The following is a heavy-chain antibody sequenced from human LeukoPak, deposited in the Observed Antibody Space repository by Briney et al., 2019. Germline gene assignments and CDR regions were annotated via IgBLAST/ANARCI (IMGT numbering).Heavy chain of an antibody. J-gene: IGHJ1*01. V-gene: IGHV3-33*06. D-gene: IGHD2-2*02. CDR1: GFTFSSYG. CDR3: AKGPQDIVVVPAAIEAEYFQH. Sequence: GGSLRLSCAASGFTFSSYGMHWVRQAPGKGLEWVAVIWYDGSNKYYADSVKGRFTISRDNSKDTLYLQMNSLRAEDTAVYYCAKGPQDIVVVPAAIEAEYFQHWGQGTLVTVSS. CDR2: IWYDGSNK.